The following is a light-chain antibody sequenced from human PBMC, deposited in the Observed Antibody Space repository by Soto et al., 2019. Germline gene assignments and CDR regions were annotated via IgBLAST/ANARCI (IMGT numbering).Light chain of an antibody. CDR1: QSVSRSY. J-gene: IGKJ2*01. V-gene: IGKV3-20*01. CDR2: GAS. Sequence: EIVLTQSPGTLSLSPGERATLSCRASQSVSRSYLAWYQQKPGQAPRLLIYGASSRATGIPERFSGCGSGTDFTLTISRLEPEDFAVYYCQQYGSSPYTFGQGTKLEIK. CDR3: QQYGSSPYT.